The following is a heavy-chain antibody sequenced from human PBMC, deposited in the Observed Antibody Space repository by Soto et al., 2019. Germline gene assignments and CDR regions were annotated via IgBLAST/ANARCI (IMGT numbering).Heavy chain of an antibody. J-gene: IGHJ5*01. CDR3: ARGRYCLPGRCFPNWFDS. CDR1: GDSISTVDYF. Sequence: PSETLSLTCSVSGDSISTVDYFWAWIRQPPGQALEYIGYIYKSATTYYNPSFESRVAISLDTSKSQFSLNVTSVTAADTAVSFCARGRYCLPGRCFPNWFDSWGQGTLVTVSS. D-gene: IGHD2-15*01. CDR2: IYKSATT. V-gene: IGHV4-30-4*01.